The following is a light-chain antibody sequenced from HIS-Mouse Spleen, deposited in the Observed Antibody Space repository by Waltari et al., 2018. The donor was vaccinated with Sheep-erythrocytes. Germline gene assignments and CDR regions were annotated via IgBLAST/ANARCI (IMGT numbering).Light chain of an antibody. CDR1: SSHIGSNY. CDR2: RNN. J-gene: IGLJ3*02. V-gene: IGLV1-47*01. CDR3: AAWDDSLSGNWV. Sequence: QSVLTQPPSASGTPGQRVTISCSGSSSHIGSNYVYWYQQLPGTAPKLLIYRNNQRPSGVPHPFSGSKSGTSASLAISGLRSEDEADYYCAAWDDSLSGNWVFGGGTKLTVL.